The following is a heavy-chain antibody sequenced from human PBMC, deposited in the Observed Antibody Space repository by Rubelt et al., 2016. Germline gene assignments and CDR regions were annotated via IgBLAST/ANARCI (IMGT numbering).Heavy chain of an antibody. CDR1: GGSISSGGYY. CDR2: IYTSGST. J-gene: IGHJ3*02. V-gene: IGHV4-61*02. D-gene: IGHD5-18*01. CDR3: ARAGGYSYGPPGHAFDI. Sequence: QVQLQESGPGLVKPSQTLSLTCTVSGGSISSGGYYWSWIRQPAGKGLEWIGRIYTSGSTNYNPSLKSRVTMSVDTSKNQFSLKLSSVTAADTAVYYCARAGGYSYGPPGHAFDIWGQGTMVTVSS.